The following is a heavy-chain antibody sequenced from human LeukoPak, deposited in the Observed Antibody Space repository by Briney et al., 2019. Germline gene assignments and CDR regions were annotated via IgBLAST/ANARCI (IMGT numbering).Heavy chain of an antibody. Sequence: PGRSLRLSCVASGFPFSSYWMTWVRQAPGKGLEWVANIKQDGSKKSYVDSVKGRFTISRDNAKNSLYLQMNSLRAEDTAIYYCTRVGYIDEGIDYWDQGTLVTVSS. J-gene: IGHJ4*02. CDR3: TRVGYIDEGIDY. CDR2: IKQDGSKK. CDR1: GFPFSSYW. D-gene: IGHD5-24*01. V-gene: IGHV3-7*04.